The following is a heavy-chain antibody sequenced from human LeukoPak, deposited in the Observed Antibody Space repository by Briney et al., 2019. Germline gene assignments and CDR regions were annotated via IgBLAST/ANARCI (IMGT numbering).Heavy chain of an antibody. J-gene: IGHJ4*02. V-gene: IGHV4-34*01. CDR2: INHSGST. D-gene: IGHD3-10*01. CDR1: GGSFSGYY. CDR3: ARGKRNVGSGSYLPLFDY. Sequence: SETLSLTCAVYGGSFSGYYWSWIRQPPGKGLEWIGEINHSGSTNYNPSLKSRVTISVDTSKNQFSLKLSSVTAADMAVYYCARGKRNVGSGSYLPLFDYWGQGTLVTVSS.